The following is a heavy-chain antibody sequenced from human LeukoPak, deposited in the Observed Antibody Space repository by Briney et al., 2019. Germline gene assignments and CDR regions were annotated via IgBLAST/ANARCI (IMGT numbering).Heavy chain of an antibody. Sequence: GWSLRLSCAASGFTFSSYGMHGVRQAPGKGLEWVAVISYDGSNKYYADSVKGRFTISRDNSKNTLYLQVNSLRAEDTAVYYCAKGDWRGSGSYLWYWGQGTLVTVSS. CDR3: AKGDWRGSGSYLWY. CDR2: ISYDGSNK. J-gene: IGHJ4*02. CDR1: GFTFSSYG. V-gene: IGHV3-30*18. D-gene: IGHD3-10*01.